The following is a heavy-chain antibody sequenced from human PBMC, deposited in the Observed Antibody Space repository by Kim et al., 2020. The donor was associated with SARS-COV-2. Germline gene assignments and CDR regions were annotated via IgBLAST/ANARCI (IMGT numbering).Heavy chain of an antibody. CDR2: ISARDGNT. D-gene: IGHD4-17*01. Sequence: ASVKVSCKACGYMFTSYGFSWVRQAPGQGLEWLGWISARDGNTKYGQKVQGRVIMTTDTSTNTAYMELWSLRSDDTAMYYCARGAYGDVSFDYWGQEPWSPSPQ. J-gene: IGHJ4*01. CDR3: ARGAYGDVSFDY. V-gene: IGHV1-18*04. CDR1: GYMFTSYG.